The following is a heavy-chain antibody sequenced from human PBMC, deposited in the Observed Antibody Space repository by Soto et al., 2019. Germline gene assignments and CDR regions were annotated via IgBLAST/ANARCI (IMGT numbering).Heavy chain of an antibody. Sequence: GGSLRLSCAASGFPFSSYSMNWVSQASGKGLAWVSSISSSSSYIYYADSVKGRFTISRDTSKNTLFLQMNSLRPEDTVVFFCSRAPFDSSGYFAYWGQGALVTVSS. D-gene: IGHD3-22*01. CDR2: ISSSSSYI. V-gene: IGHV3-21*01. CDR3: SRAPFDSSGYFAY. J-gene: IGHJ4*02. CDR1: GFPFSSYS.